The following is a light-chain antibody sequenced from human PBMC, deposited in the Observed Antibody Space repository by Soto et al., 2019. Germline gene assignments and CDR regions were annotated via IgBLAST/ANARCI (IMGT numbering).Light chain of an antibody. CDR1: SSDVGAYNY. V-gene: IGLV2-14*01. J-gene: IGLJ1*01. Sequence: QSALTQPASVSGSPGQSITISCTGTSSDVGAYNYVSWYQQHPGRAPKLMIYEVSSRPSGVSNRFSGSKSDNTASLTISGPQAEDEADYYCISYTSRRIYVFGTGTQLTVL. CDR3: ISYTSRRIYV. CDR2: EVS.